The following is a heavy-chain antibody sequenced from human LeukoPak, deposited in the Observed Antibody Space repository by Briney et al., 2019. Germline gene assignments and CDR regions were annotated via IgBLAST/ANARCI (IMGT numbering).Heavy chain of an antibody. CDR1: GFTFSSYS. J-gene: IGHJ3*02. D-gene: IGHD3-22*01. Sequence: PGGSLRLSCAGSGFTFSSYSMHWVRQAPGKGLEWVSSISSSSIYIYYADSLKGRFTISRDNAKNSLSLQMNSLRAEDTAVYYCARSTTYYYDSSGWTLGIWGQGTMVTVSS. V-gene: IGHV3-21*04. CDR2: ISSSSIYI. CDR3: ARSTTYYYDSSGWTLGI.